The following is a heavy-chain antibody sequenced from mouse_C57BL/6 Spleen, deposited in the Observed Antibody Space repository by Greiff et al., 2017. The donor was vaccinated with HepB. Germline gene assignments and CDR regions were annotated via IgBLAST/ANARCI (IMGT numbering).Heavy chain of an antibody. CDR1: GYAFTNYL. CDR3: ASRSTVVEGYFDY. D-gene: IGHD1-1*01. J-gene: IGHJ2*01. Sequence: LVESGAELVRPGTSVKVSCKASGYAFTNYLIEWVKQRPGQGLEWIGVINPGSGGTNYNEKFKGKATLTADKSSSTAYMQLSSLTSEDSAVYFCASRSTVVEGYFDYWGQGTTLTVSS. CDR2: INPGSGGT. V-gene: IGHV1-54*01.